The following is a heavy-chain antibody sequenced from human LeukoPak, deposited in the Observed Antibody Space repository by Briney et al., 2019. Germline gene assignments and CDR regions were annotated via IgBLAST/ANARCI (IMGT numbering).Heavy chain of an antibody. J-gene: IGHJ4*02. V-gene: IGHV3-30*18. D-gene: IGHD1-1*01. CDR3: AKVGNNWDFDY. CDR1: GFTFSSYE. CDR2: ISYDGSNK. Sequence: PGGSLRLSCAASGFTFSSYEMNWVRQAPGKGLEWVALISYDGSNKYYADSVKGRFIISRDNSKNTLYLQMNSLRAEDTAVYYCAKVGNNWDFDYWGQGTLVTVSS.